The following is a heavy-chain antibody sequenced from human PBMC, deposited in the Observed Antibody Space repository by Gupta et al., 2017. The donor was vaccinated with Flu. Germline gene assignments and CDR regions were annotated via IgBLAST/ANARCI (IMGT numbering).Heavy chain of an antibody. CDR2: IRSKAYGGTT. CDR3: TRDGLGYYDSSGYYSPLSDVSY. J-gene: IGHJ4*02. D-gene: IGHD3-22*01. Sequence: EVQLVESGGGLVQPGRSLRLSCTASGFTFGDYAMSWFRQAPGKGLEWVGFIRSKAYGGTTEYAASVKGRFTISRDDSKSIAYLQMNSLKTEDTAVYYCTRDGLGYYDSSGYYSPLSDVSYWGQGTLVTVSS. V-gene: IGHV3-49*03. CDR1: GFTFGDYA.